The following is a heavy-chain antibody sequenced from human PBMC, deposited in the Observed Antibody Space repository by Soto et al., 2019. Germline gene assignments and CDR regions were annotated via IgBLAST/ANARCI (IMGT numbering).Heavy chain of an antibody. D-gene: IGHD3-10*01. CDR3: ARSITMVRGVMYLYYYYYMDV. V-gene: IGHV3-33*01. J-gene: IGHJ6*03. CDR1: GFTFSSYG. Sequence: GGSLRLSCAASGFTFSSYGMHWVRQAPGKGLEWVAVIWYDGSNKYYADSVKGRFTISRDNSKNTLYLQMNSLRAEDTAVYYCARSITMVRGVMYLYYYYYMDVWGKGTTVTVSS. CDR2: IWYDGSNK.